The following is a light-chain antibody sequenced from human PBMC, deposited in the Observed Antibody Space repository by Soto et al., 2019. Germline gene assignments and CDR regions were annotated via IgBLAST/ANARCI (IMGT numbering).Light chain of an antibody. CDR3: QSYGTSLSGLYV. V-gene: IGLV1-40*01. J-gene: IGLJ1*01. CDR2: DSN. CDR1: SSNIGAGQD. Sequence: QSLLTQPPSVSVAPGQRVTVSCTGTSSNIGAGQDVHWYRQLPGAAPKFLISDSNNRASGVPDRFSVSKSGASASLAITGLRAEDEGDYFCQSYGTSLSGLYVFGTGTKVTVL.